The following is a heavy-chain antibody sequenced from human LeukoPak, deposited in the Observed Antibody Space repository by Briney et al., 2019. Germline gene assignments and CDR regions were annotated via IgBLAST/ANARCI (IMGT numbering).Heavy chain of an antibody. Sequence: GESLKISCKGSGYSFPTYWIDWVRQMPGTGLEWMGIIYPDESNIRSSPSFQGQVTISAGKSISTAYLQWSSLKASDTAMYYCARPPSRGYSSSFEYWGQGTLVTVSS. D-gene: IGHD2-2*03. J-gene: IGHJ4*02. CDR2: IYPDESNI. CDR1: GYSFPTYW. CDR3: ARPPSRGYSSSFEY. V-gene: IGHV5-51*01.